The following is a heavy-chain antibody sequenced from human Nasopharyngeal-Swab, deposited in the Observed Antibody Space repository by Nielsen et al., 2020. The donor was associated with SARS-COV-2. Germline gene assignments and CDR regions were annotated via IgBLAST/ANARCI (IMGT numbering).Heavy chain of an antibody. CDR1: GFSFSTNT. J-gene: IGHJ4*02. CDR2: ISSDSGAK. V-gene: IGHV3-21*01. Sequence: GESLKISCAASGFSFSTNTMNWVRQAPGKGLEWLSSISSDSGAKYHADSVKGRFTISRDNAKNSLYLEMNSLRAEDTAVYYCLRGDRRDYWGPGTLVSVSS. D-gene: IGHD3-22*01. CDR3: LRGDRRDY.